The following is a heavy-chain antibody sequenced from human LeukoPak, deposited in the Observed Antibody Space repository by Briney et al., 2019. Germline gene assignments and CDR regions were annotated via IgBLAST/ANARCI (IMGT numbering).Heavy chain of an antibody. D-gene: IGHD3-22*01. CDR3: ARAHGRGYYDSSGYLALSPDY. J-gene: IGHJ4*02. V-gene: IGHV1-46*01. Sequence: GASVKVSCKASGYTFTGYYMHWVRQAPGQGLEWMGIINPSGGSTSYAQKFQGRVTMTRDTSTSTVYMELSSLRSEDTAVYYCARAHGRGYYDSSGYLALSPDYWGQGTLVTVSS. CDR2: INPSGGST. CDR1: GYTFTGYY.